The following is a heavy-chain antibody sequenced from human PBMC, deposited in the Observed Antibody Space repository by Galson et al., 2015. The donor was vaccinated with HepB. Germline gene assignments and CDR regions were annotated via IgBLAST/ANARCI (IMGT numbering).Heavy chain of an antibody. Sequence: CAISGDSVSSNSAAWNWIRQSPSRGLEWLGRTYYRSKWYNDYAVSVKSRITINPDTSKNQFSLQLNSVTPEDTAVYYCARDSSSGWYSNLNWFDPWGQGTLVTVSS. V-gene: IGHV6-1*01. J-gene: IGHJ5*02. CDR3: ARDSSSGWYSNLNWFDP. D-gene: IGHD6-19*01. CDR2: TYYRSKWYN. CDR1: GDSVSSNSAA.